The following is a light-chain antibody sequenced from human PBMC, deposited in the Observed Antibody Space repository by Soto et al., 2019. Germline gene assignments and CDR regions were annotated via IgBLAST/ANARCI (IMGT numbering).Light chain of an antibody. CDR2: DVN. CDR3: QTFDSTLTISWV. V-gene: IGLV2-11*01. CDR1: SSDVGGYDY. Sequence: QSALTQPRSVSGSPGQSVTISCTGTSSDVGGYDYVCWYQQHPGKAPKLMIYDVNRRPSGVPDRFSGSKSGNTASLTISGLQADDEADYYCQTFDSTLTISWVFGGGTKLTVL. J-gene: IGLJ3*02.